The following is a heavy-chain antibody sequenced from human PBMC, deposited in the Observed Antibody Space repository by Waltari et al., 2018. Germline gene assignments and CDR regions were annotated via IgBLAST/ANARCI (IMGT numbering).Heavy chain of an antibody. V-gene: IGHV4-34*01. CDR3: AREFGGKLRFLVWLLRETYYFDY. D-gene: IGHD3-3*01. Sequence: QVQLQQWGAGLLKPSETLSLTCAVYGGSFSGYYWSWIRQPPGKGLEWIGEINHSGRTNYNPSLKSRVTISVDTSKYQFSLKLSSVTAADTAVYYCAREFGGKLRFLVWLLRETYYFDYWGQGTLVTVSS. CDR1: GGSFSGYY. CDR2: INHSGRT. J-gene: IGHJ4*02.